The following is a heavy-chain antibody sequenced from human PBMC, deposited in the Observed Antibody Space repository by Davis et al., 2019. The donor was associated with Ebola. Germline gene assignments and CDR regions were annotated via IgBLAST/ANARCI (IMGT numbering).Heavy chain of an antibody. V-gene: IGHV3-53*04. CDR1: GFTVSSNY. D-gene: IGHD3-3*01. Sequence: PGGSLRLSCAASGFTVSSNYMSWVRQAPGKGLEWVSVIYSGGSTYYADSVKGRFTISRHNSKNTLYLQMNSLRAEDMALYYCAKDKARFWSGYLSAFDIWGQGTMVTVSS. CDR3: AKDKARFWSGYLSAFDI. J-gene: IGHJ3*02. CDR2: IYSGGST.